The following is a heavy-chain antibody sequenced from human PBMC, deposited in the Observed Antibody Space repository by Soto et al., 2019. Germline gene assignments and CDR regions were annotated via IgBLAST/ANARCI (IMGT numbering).Heavy chain of an antibody. V-gene: IGHV3-30*18. CDR3: AKDGQDRTYYDFWSGFLK. CDR2: LSYDGSNK. D-gene: IGHD3-3*01. CDR1: GFTFSSYG. J-gene: IGHJ4*02. Sequence: GGSLRLSCAASGFTFSSYGMHWVRQAPGKGLEWVAVLSYDGSNKYYADSVKGRFTISRDNSKNTLYLQMNSLRAEDTAVYYCAKDGQDRTYYDFWSGFLKWGQGTLVTVSS.